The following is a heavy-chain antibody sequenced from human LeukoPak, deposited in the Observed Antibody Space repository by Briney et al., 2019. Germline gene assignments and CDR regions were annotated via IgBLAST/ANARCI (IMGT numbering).Heavy chain of an antibody. CDR1: GHTFTCYY. Sequence: ASVKVSCKASGHTFTCYYMHWVRQAPGQGLGWLGIINPSGGSTSYAQKFQGRVTMTRDTSTSPVYMALSSLRSEDTAVYYCARDPRDYDILTGILWGCWFDPWGQGTLVTVSS. CDR3: ARDPRDYDILTGILWGCWFDP. V-gene: IGHV1-46*01. J-gene: IGHJ5*02. D-gene: IGHD3-9*01. CDR2: INPSGGST.